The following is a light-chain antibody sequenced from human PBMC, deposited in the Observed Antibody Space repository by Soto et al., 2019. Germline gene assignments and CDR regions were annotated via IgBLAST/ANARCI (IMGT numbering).Light chain of an antibody. CDR2: GAS. CDR1: QSVSGN. CDR3: QQYHNWPPGLT. Sequence: EVVMTQSPATLSVSPGXRVTLSCTASQSVSGNLAWYQQKPGQAPRLLIHGASTRATDIPARFSGSGSGTEFTLTITSLQSEDFAVYYCQQYHNWPPGLTFGGGTKVDIK. J-gene: IGKJ4*01. V-gene: IGKV3-15*01.